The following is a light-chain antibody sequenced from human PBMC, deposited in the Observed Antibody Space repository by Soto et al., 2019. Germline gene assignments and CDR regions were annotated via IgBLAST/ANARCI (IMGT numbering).Light chain of an antibody. CDR3: QQYKNWPPLT. Sequence: EIVMTQSPATLSVSPGERATLSCRASQSVSSNLAWYQQKPGQAPRLLIYGAFTRAPGIPARFSGSGSGTEFTLIISSLQSEDFAVYYCQQYKNWPPLTFGGGNKVEIK. CDR2: GAF. CDR1: QSVSSN. J-gene: IGKJ4*01. V-gene: IGKV3-15*01.